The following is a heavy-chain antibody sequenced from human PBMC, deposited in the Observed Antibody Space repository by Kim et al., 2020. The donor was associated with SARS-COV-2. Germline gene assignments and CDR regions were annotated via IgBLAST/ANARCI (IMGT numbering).Heavy chain of an antibody. Sequence: TRYSPSFQGQVTISADKSISTAYLQWSSLKASDTAMYYCARSPDSLFMDVWGQGTTVTVSS. CDR3: ARSPDSLFMDV. CDR2: T. V-gene: IGHV5-51*01. J-gene: IGHJ6*02. D-gene: IGHD3-22*01.